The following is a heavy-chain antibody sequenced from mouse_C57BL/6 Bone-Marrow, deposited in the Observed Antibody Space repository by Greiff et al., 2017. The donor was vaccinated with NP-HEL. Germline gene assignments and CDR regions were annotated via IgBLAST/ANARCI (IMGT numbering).Heavy chain of an antibody. CDR3: ARKRDIYDGYFWFAY. Sequence: VQLQQSGAELVKPGASVKISCKASGYTFTDYYINWVKQRPGQGLEWIGKIGPGSGSTYYNEKFKGKATLTADKSSSTAYMQLSSLTSEDSAVYFCARKRDIYDGYFWFAYWGQGTLVTVSA. J-gene: IGHJ3*01. D-gene: IGHD2-3*01. V-gene: IGHV1-77*01. CDR2: IGPGSGST. CDR1: GYTFTDYY.